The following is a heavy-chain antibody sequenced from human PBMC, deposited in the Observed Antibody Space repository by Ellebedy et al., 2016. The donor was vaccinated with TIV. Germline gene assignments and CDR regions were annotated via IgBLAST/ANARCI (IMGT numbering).Heavy chain of an antibody. J-gene: IGHJ4*02. V-gene: IGHV3-7*03. Sequence: GESLKISCAVSGFTFSNAWMNWVRQAPGKGPEWVAHIESDGSGPLYAHSVLGRFTISRDNTRNSLSLQMTSLRAEDTAVYYCARHAYGGVFFDYWGQGTPVTVSS. D-gene: IGHD3-16*01. CDR1: GFTFSNAW. CDR2: IESDGSGP. CDR3: ARHAYGGVFFDY.